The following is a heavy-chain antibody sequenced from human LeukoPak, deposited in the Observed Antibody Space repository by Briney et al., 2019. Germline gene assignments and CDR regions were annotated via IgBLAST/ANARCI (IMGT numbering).Heavy chain of an antibody. Sequence: PGGSLRLSCAASGFTFSSYAMHWVRQAPGKGLEYVSSISSNGGSTYYANSVKGRFTISRDNSKNTLYLQMGSLRAEDMAVYYCARSGTFWSEVLGRSDYWGQGTLVTVSS. D-gene: IGHD2-15*01. CDR2: ISSNGGST. CDR1: GFTFSSYA. J-gene: IGHJ4*02. V-gene: IGHV3-64*01. CDR3: ARSGTFWSEVLGRSDY.